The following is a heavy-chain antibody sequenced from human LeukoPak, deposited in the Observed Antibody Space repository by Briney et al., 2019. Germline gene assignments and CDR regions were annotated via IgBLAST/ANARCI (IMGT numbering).Heavy chain of an antibody. CDR3: ARVRSSWYLDY. J-gene: IGHJ4*02. Sequence: GGSLRLSCAASGFTFSSYGMHWVRQAPGKGLEWVAVISYDGSNKYYADSVRGRFTISRDNSKNTLYLQMNSLRAEDTAVYYCARVRSSWYLDYWGQGTLVTVS. CDR2: ISYDGSNK. CDR1: GFTFSSYG. D-gene: IGHD6-13*01. V-gene: IGHV3-30*03.